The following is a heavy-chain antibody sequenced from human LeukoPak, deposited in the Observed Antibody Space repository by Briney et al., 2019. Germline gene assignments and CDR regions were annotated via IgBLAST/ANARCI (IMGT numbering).Heavy chain of an antibody. V-gene: IGHV3-30*04. J-gene: IGHJ6*03. CDR2: ISYDGSNK. CDR3: ANPVTVPAAMGTNYYYYYMDV. D-gene: IGHD2-2*01. Sequence: PGGSLRLSCAASGFTFSSYAMHWVRQAPGKGLEWVAVISYDGSNKYYADSVKGRFTISRDNSKNTLYLQMNSLRAEDTAVYYCANPVTVPAAMGTNYYYYYMDVWGKGTTVTVSS. CDR1: GFTFSSYA.